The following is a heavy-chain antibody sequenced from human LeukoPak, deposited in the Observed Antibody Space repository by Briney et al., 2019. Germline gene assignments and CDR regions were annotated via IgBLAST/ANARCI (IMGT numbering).Heavy chain of an antibody. CDR1: GYTFTSYG. D-gene: IGHD2-2*01. CDR3: ARDHTGYCSSTSCYAPFDY. V-gene: IGHV1-18*01. Sequence: ASVKVSCNASGYTFTSYGISWVRQAPGQGLEWMGWISAYNGNTNYAQKLQGRVTMTTDTSTSTAYMELRSLRSDDTAVYYCARDHTGYCSSTSCYAPFDYWGQGTLVTVSS. CDR2: ISAYNGNT. J-gene: IGHJ4*02.